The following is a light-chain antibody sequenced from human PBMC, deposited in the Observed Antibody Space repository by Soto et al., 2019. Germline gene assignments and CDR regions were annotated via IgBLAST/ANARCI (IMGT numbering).Light chain of an antibody. CDR3: QQRSNMPLT. V-gene: IGKV3D-20*02. CDR2: GAS. J-gene: IGKJ5*01. CDR1: QSVSSSY. Sequence: EVGLTQSPGTLSLSPGERATLSCRASQSVSSSYLAWYQQKPGQAPRLLIYGASSRATGIPARFSGSGSGTEITLTISSLQSEDFAVYYCQQRSNMPLTFGQGTRLEI.